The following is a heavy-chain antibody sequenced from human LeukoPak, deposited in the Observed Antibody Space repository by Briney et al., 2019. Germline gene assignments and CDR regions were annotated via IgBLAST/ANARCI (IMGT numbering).Heavy chain of an antibody. V-gene: IGHV3-23*01. Sequence: GGSLRLSCAASGFTFSSHAMSWVRQAPGKGLEWVSSISGSGGSTYYADSVKGRFTISRDNSKNTLYLQINSLRAEDTALYYCATQGIMATSGYWGQGTLVTVSS. CDR2: ISGSGGST. D-gene: IGHD5-24*01. J-gene: IGHJ4*02. CDR3: ATQGIMATSGY. CDR1: GFTFSSHA.